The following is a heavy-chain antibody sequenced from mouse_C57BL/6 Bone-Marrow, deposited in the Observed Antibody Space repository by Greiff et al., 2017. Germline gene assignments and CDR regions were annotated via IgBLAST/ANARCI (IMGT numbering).Heavy chain of an antibody. CDR2: ISDGGSYT. CDR3: ARDCYSNYADYWYFDV. Sequence: EVQLQQSGGGLVKPGGSLKLSCAASGFTFSSYAMSWVRQTPEKRLEWVATISDGGSYTYYPDNVKGRFTISRDNAKNNLYLQMSHLKSEDTAMYYCARDCYSNYADYWYFDVWGTGTTVTVSA. CDR1: GFTFSSYA. D-gene: IGHD2-5*01. V-gene: IGHV5-4*01. J-gene: IGHJ1*03.